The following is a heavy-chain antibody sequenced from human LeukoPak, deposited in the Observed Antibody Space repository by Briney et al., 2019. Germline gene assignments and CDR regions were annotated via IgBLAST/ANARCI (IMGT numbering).Heavy chain of an antibody. D-gene: IGHD3-16*02. Sequence: ASVKVSCKTSGYTFTSYGISWVRQAPGQGLEWMGSISPYNGNTKYAENLQGRVIMTTDTSTRTAYMELRSLRSDDTAVFYCARDQYDSVWGSYRPYFDYRGQGTLVTVSS. CDR3: ARDQYDSVWGSYRPYFDY. V-gene: IGHV1-18*04. CDR1: GYTFTSYG. CDR2: ISPYNGNT. J-gene: IGHJ4*02.